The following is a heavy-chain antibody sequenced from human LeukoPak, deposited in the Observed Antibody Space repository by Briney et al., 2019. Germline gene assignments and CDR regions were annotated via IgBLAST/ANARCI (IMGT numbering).Heavy chain of an antibody. CDR1: DFSFITYA. D-gene: IGHD1-26*01. Sequence: PGGSLRLSCAASDFSFITYAMSWVRQAPGKGLEWVSTISGGGDATYYADSVKGRFTISRDNSKNTLYLQMSSLRAEDTAVYYCAKRGAEVGQTVAPGDYWGQGTLVTVSS. CDR2: ISGGGDAT. CDR3: AKRGAEVGQTVAPGDY. V-gene: IGHV3-23*01. J-gene: IGHJ4*02.